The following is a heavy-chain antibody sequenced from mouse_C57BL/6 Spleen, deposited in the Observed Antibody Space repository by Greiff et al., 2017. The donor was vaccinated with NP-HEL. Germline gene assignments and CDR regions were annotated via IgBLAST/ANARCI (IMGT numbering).Heavy chain of an antibody. CDR2: IDPNSGGT. CDR1: GYTFTSYW. Sequence: QVQLQQPGAELVKPGASVKLSCKASGYTFTSYWMHWVKQRPGRGLEWIGRIDPNSGGTKYNEKFKSKATLTVDKPSSTAYMQLSSLTSEDSAVYYCARWLGTDYDDGYYFDYRGQGTTLTVSS. J-gene: IGHJ2*01. D-gene: IGHD2-4*01. CDR3: ARWLGTDYDDGYYFDY. V-gene: IGHV1-72*01.